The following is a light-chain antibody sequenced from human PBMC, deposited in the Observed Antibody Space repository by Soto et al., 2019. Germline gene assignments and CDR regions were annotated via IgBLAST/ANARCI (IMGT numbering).Light chain of an antibody. CDR3: QTWGTGTNWV. J-gene: IGLJ3*02. CDR2: LNSDGSH. Sequence: QAVVTQSPSASASLGASVKLTCTLSSGHSSYAIAWHQQQPEKGPRYLMKLNSDGSHSKGDGIPDRFSGSSSGAERYLTISSLQSEYEADYYCQTWGTGTNWVFGGGTKLTVL. CDR1: SGHSSYA. V-gene: IGLV4-69*01.